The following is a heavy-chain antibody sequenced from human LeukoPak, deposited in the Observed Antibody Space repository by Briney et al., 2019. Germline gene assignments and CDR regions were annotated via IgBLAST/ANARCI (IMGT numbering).Heavy chain of an antibody. J-gene: IGHJ4*02. CDR3: AKNFLKGFDY. CDR1: GFTFRDYD. CDR2: ISYDGSNI. Sequence: GGSLRLSCAASGFTFRDYDMHWVRQAPGKGLEWVAFISYDGSNIYYADSMKGRFNISRDDSKNTLYLQMHSLRAEDTAVYYCAKNFLKGFDYWGQGTLVTVSS. V-gene: IGHV3-30*18.